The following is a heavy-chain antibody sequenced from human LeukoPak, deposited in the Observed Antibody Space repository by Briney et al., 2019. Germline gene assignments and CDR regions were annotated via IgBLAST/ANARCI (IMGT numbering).Heavy chain of an antibody. V-gene: IGHV1-2*02. CDR2: INPNSGGT. J-gene: IGHJ6*02. D-gene: IGHD1-1*01. Sequence: GASVKVSCKASGYTFTSYDINWVRQAPGQGLEWMGWINPNSGGTNYAQKFQGRVTMTRDTSISTAYMELSRLRSDDTAVYYCARGATGTTRPYYGMDAWGQGTTVTVSS. CDR3: ARGATGTTRPYYGMDA. CDR1: GYTFTSYD.